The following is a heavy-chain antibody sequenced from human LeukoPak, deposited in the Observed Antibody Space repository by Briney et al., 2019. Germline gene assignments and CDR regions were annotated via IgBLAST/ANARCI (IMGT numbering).Heavy chain of an antibody. J-gene: IGHJ3*02. CDR3: ARGFHDAFDI. CDR2: ISFNGNPN. Sequence: GGSLRLSCEVSGFSFIHYAMHWVRQTPDKGLEWLASISFNGNPNYNIDSLEGRFTISRDNAKNMLYLEMNSLRADDTAVFYCARGFHDAFDIWGQGTMVTVSS. V-gene: IGHV3-30*04. CDR1: GFSFIHYA.